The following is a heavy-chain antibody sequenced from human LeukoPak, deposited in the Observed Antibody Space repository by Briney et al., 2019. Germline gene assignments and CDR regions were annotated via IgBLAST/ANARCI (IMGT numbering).Heavy chain of an antibody. V-gene: IGHV3-7*01. CDR1: GFIFSNYW. D-gene: IGHD6-19*01. J-gene: IGHJ4*02. CDR2: IKQDGSDK. CDR3: AKPLSSGWYRPFDY. Sequence: GGSLRLSCAASGFIFSNYWMSWVRQAPGRGLEWEANIKQDGSDKYYVDSVKGRFTISRDNAKNSLYLQMNSLRAEDTAVCYCAKPLSSGWYRPFDYWGQGTLVTVSS.